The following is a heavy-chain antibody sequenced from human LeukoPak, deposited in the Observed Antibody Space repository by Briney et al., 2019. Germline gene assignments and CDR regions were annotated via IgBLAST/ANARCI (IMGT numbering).Heavy chain of an antibody. J-gene: IGHJ4*02. CDR1: GFTFSSYA. CDR3: ARSPVTTLSYFDY. CDR2: ISYEGSNK. V-gene: IGHV3-30-3*01. Sequence: GGSLRLSCAASGFTFSSYAMHWVRQAPGKGLEWVAVISYEGSNKYYTDSVKGRFTISRDNSKNTLYLQMNSRRAEDTAVYYCARSPVTTLSYFDYWGQGTLVTVSS. D-gene: IGHD4-17*01.